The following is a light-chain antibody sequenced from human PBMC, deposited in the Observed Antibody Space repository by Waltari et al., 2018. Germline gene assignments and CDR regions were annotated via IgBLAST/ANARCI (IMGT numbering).Light chain of an antibody. J-gene: IGLJ3*02. CDR3: LSRDSSSTRV. Sequence: SSELTQDPAVSVALGQTVRITCQGDSLRRYYASWYQQRPGQAPFLVLYGNDSRPSGIPDRFSGSTSGNTASWTITRAQAEDAGVYYCLSRDSSSTRVFGGGTTLTV. CDR2: GND. CDR1: SLRRYY. V-gene: IGLV3-19*01.